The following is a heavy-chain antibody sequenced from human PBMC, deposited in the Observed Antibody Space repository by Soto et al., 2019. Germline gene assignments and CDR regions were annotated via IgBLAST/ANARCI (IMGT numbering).Heavy chain of an antibody. CDR2: IYYSGST. J-gene: IGHJ4*02. D-gene: IGHD4-4*01. CDR1: GGSISSYY. CDR3: ARGPVTTVELDY. Sequence: QVQLQESGPGLVKPSETLSLTCTVSGGSISSYYWSWIRQPPGKGLEWIGNIYYSGSTNYNPSLKSRVTISVDTAKNQYSLKLSSVTAADTAVYYCARGPVTTVELDYWGQGTLVTVSS. V-gene: IGHV4-59*01.